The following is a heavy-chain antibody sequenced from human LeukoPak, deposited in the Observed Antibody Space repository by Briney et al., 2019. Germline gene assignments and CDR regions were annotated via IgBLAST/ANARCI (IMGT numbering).Heavy chain of an antibody. CDR2: INPNSGGT. D-gene: IGHD3-9*01. CDR3: ARASTGYLHYYYYGMDV. V-gene: IGHV1-2*02. CDR1: GYTFTGYY. J-gene: IGHJ6*02. Sequence: ASVKVSCKASGYTFTGYYMHWVRQAPGQGLEWMGWINPNSGGTNYAQKFQGRVTMTRDTSISTAYMELSRLRSDDTAVYYCARASTGYLHYYYYGMDVWGQGTTVTVSS.